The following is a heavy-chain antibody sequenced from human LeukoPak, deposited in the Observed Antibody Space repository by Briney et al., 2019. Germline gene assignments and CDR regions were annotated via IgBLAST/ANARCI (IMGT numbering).Heavy chain of an antibody. J-gene: IGHJ4*02. CDR1: GFTLSAYW. V-gene: IGHV3-23*01. Sequence: PGGSLRLSCAASGFTLSAYWMSWVRQLPGKGLEWVSAISGSGGSTYYADSVKGRFTISRDNSKNTLYLQMNSLRAEDTAVYYCAKDGYYDSSGYWGQGTLVTVSS. D-gene: IGHD3-22*01. CDR3: AKDGYYDSSGY. CDR2: ISGSGGST.